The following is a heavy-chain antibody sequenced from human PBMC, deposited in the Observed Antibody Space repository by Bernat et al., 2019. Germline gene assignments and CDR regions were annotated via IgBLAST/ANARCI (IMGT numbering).Heavy chain of an antibody. J-gene: IGHJ5*02. CDR3: ARDHEFWSGYYTRFDP. V-gene: IGHV3-30-3*01. CDR1: GFTFSSYA. CDR2: ISYDGSNK. D-gene: IGHD3-3*01. Sequence: VQLLESGGGLVQPGGSLRLSCAASGFTFSSYAMSWVRQAPGKGLEWVAVISYDGSNKYNADSVKGRFTISRDNSKNTLYLQMNSLRAEDTAVYYCARDHEFWSGYYTRFDPWGQGTLVTVSS.